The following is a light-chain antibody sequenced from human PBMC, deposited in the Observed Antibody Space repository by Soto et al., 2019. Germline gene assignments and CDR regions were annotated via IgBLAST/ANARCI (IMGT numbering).Light chain of an antibody. J-gene: IGKJ1*01. V-gene: IGKV3-11*01. CDR3: QLRSNWPVT. Sequence: EIVLTQSPATLSLSPGERATLSCRASQSVSSYLAWYQQKPGQVPRLLIYDASSRATGIPARFSGSGSGTEFTLTISILEPEDFAVYYCQLRSNWPVTFGQGTRVEIK. CDR2: DAS. CDR1: QSVSSY.